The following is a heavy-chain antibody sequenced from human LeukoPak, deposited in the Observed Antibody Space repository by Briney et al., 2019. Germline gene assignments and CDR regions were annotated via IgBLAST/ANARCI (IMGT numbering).Heavy chain of an antibody. Sequence: PSETLSLTCTVSGDSISNYYWTWVRQPAGMGLEWIGRIFSDGSTNYNPSLKSRVTMSIDTSRNQFSLKLTSVTAADTAVYYCARRLREHGGYDYGLDVWGQGTTVTVSS. CDR1: GDSISNYY. CDR2: IFSDGST. D-gene: IGHD3-16*01. V-gene: IGHV4-4*07. CDR3: ARRLREHGGYDYGLDV. J-gene: IGHJ6*02.